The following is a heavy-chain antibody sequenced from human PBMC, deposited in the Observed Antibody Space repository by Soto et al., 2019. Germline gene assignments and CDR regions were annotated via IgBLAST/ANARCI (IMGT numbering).Heavy chain of an antibody. D-gene: IGHD1-26*01. CDR1: GASITFGGYS. CDR3: ARGGGSDSFDY. CDR2: INHLETT. V-gene: IGHV4-30-2*01. Sequence: SETLSLTCTVSGASITFGGYSWSWIRQTPGKGLEWIGYINHLETTFYNPSFESRLTLSIDRAKNQFSLKPHSMSAADRAVYFCARGGGSDSFDYWGQGILVTV. J-gene: IGHJ4*02.